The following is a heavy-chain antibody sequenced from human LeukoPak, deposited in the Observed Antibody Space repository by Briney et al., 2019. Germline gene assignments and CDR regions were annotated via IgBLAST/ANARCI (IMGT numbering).Heavy chain of an antibody. V-gene: IGHV3-53*04. Sequence: PGGSLRLSCAASGFTVSSNYMSWVHQAPGKGLEWVSVIYSGGSTYYADSVKGRFTISRHNSKNTLYLQMNSLRAEDTAVYYCARDLGPYCSSTSCYGQSGYYYGMDVWGQGTTVTVSS. J-gene: IGHJ6*02. CDR2: IYSGGST. CDR1: GFTVSSNY. D-gene: IGHD2-2*01. CDR3: ARDLGPYCSSTSCYGQSGYYYGMDV.